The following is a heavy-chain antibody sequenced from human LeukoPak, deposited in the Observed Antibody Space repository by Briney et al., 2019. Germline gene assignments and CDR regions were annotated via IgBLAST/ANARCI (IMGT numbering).Heavy chain of an antibody. CDR3: ARVVPYYYGSGSSTQSFFDY. D-gene: IGHD3-10*01. CDR1: GYTFTSYA. J-gene: IGHJ4*02. Sequence: VASVKVSCKASGYTFTSYAMNWVRQAPGQGLEWMGWINTNTGNPTYAQGFTGRFVFSLDTSVSTAYLQISSLKAEDTAVYYCARVVPYYYGSGSSTQSFFDYWGQGTLVTVSS. V-gene: IGHV7-4-1*02. CDR2: INTNTGNP.